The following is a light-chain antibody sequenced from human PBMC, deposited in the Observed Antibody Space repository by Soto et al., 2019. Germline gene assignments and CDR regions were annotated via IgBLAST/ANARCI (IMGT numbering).Light chain of an antibody. J-gene: IGLJ1*01. CDR1: SSDVGGYNY. CDR2: EVS. CDR3: SSYTSSSTLGGV. V-gene: IGLV2-14*01. Sequence: QSVLTQPASVSGSPGQSITISCTVTSSDVGGYNYVSWYQQHPGKAPKLMIYEVSNRPSGVSNRFSGSKSGNTASLTISGLQAEDEADYYCSSYTSSSTLGGVFGTGTKVTVL.